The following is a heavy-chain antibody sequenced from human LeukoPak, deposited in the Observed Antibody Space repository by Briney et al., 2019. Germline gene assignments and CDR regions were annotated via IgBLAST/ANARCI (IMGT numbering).Heavy chain of an antibody. J-gene: IGHJ5*02. V-gene: IGHV3-7*01. D-gene: IGHD3-10*01. Sequence: GGSLRLSCAASGFTFSSYWMSWVRQAPGKGLEWVANIKHDGSEKYYVDSVKGRFTISRDNAKNSLYLQMNSLRAEDTAVYYCAGEAYYYGSGSYYGEWFDPWGQGTLVTVSS. CDR1: GFTFSSYW. CDR2: IKHDGSEK. CDR3: AGEAYYYGSGSYYGEWFDP.